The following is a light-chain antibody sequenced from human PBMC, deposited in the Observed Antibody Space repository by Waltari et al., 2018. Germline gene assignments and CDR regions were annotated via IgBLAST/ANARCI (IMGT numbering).Light chain of an antibody. CDR1: QSISHY. V-gene: IGKV3-20*01. Sequence: EVVLTQSPGTLSLSPGEGATLSCRASQSISHYLAWYQQKPGQAPRLLIYHASSRATGIPDRFSGSGSGTDFSLTISRLEPEVFAVYYCQHYVNLPATFGQGTKVEI. J-gene: IGKJ1*01. CDR3: QHYVNLPAT. CDR2: HAS.